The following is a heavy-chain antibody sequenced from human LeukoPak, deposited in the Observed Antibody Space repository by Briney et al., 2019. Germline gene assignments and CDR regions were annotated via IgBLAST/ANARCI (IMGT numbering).Heavy chain of an antibody. Sequence: SVPVSCKASGFTFTSSALQWVRQARGQRLEWIGWIVVGSGNTNYAQKVQERATITRDMSTSTAYLELSSLRSEDTAVYYCAAVIDSGSYYVADYWGQGT. D-gene: IGHD1-26*01. CDR3: AAVIDSGSYYVADY. V-gene: IGHV1-58*01. CDR1: GFTFTSSA. J-gene: IGHJ4*02. CDR2: IVVGSGNT.